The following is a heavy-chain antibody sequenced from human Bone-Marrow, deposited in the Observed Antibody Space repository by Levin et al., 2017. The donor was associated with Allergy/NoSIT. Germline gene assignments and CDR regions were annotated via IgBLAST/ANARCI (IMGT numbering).Heavy chain of an antibody. V-gene: IGHV3-21*01. CDR3: ARDYDFWSGYHTGRENA. D-gene: IGHD3-3*01. Sequence: GESLKISCAASEFTFSDYSMEWVRQAPGRGLEWVASITSSSSYIFYADSVKGRFTLSRDNAKNSLYLQMNSLRAEDTAVYYCARDYDFWSGYHTGRENAWGQGTLVTVSS. CDR1: EFTFSDYS. J-gene: IGHJ5*02. CDR2: ITSSSSYI.